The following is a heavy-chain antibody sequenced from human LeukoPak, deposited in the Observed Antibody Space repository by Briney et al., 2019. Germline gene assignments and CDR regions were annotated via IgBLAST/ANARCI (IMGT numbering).Heavy chain of an antibody. Sequence: SETLSLTCTVSGGSISSHYWSWIRQPPGKGLEWIGYIYYSGSTNYNPSLKSRVTISVDTSKNQFSLKLSSVTAADTAVYYCARVRGGYAFDIWGQGTMVTVSS. V-gene: IGHV4-59*11. D-gene: IGHD3-10*01. CDR3: ARVRGGYAFDI. CDR2: IYYSGST. CDR1: GGSISSHY. J-gene: IGHJ3*02.